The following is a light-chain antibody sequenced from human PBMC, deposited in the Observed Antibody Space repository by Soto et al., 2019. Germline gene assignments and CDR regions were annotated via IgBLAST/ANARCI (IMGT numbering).Light chain of an antibody. CDR1: RSNIGSNS. Sequence: QPVLTQPPSASGTPGQRVTISCSGGRSNIGSNSVNWYQQLPGTAPKLLIYINDQRPSGVPDRFSGSRSGTSASLAISGLQSEDEAHYYCAAWDDSLNDLVFGGGTKLTVL. J-gene: IGLJ2*01. V-gene: IGLV1-44*01. CDR2: IND. CDR3: AAWDDSLNDLV.